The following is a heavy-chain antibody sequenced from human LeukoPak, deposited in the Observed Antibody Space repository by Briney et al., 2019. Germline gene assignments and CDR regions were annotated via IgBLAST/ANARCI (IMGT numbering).Heavy chain of an antibody. CDR3: ARDEVYYDSSGYPFDY. CDR2: INPILGIA. V-gene: IGHV1-69*04. J-gene: IGHJ4*02. Sequence: GASVKVSCKASGYTFTSYGISWVRQAPGQGLEWMGRINPILGIANYAQKFQGRVTITADKSTSTAYMELSSLRSEDTAVYYCARDEVYYDSSGYPFDYWGQGTLVTVSS. CDR1: GYTFTSYG. D-gene: IGHD3-22*01.